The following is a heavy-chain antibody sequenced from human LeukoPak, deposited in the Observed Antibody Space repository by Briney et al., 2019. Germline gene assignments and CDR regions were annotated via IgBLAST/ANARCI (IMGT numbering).Heavy chain of an antibody. CDR1: GGSISSGGYY. J-gene: IGHJ6*03. Sequence: SETLSLTCTVSGGSISSGGYYWSWIRHHPGKGLEWIGYIYYSWSTYYNPSLKSRVTISVDTSKNQFSLKLSSVTAADTAVYYCARSYCSSTSCSPYYYYYMDVWGKGTTVTVSS. V-gene: IGHV4-31*03. CDR3: ARSYCSSTSCSPYYYYYMDV. CDR2: IYYSWST. D-gene: IGHD2-2*01.